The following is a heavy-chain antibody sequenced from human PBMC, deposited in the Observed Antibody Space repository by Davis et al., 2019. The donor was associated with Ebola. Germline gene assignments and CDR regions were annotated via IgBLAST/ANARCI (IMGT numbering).Heavy chain of an antibody. J-gene: IGHJ6*02. CDR2: ISGSGGST. D-gene: IGHD5-18*01. V-gene: IGHV3-23*01. Sequence: GESLKISCAASGFTFSSYAMSWVRQAPGKGLEWVSAISGSGGSTYYADSVKGRFTISRDNSKNTLYLQMNSLRAEDTAVYYCAKNGGYRYYYGIDVWGQGTTVTVSS. CDR3: AKNGGYRYYYGIDV. CDR1: GFTFSSYA.